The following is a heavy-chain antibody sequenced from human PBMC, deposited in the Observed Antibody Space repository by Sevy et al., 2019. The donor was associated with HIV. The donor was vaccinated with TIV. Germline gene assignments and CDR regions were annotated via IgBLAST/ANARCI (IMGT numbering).Heavy chain of an antibody. Sequence: GESLKISCAASGFTFSAYNMIWVRRAPGKGLEWVSSISSSSDYKYYADSMKGRFTISRDNAKNSLSLQMDSLRAEDTAVYYCARSIGEGPLRFLECSLPGDYWGQGTLVTVSS. V-gene: IGHV3-21*01. CDR1: GFTFSAYN. D-gene: IGHD3-3*01. CDR3: ARSIGEGPLRFLECSLPGDY. CDR2: ISSSSDYK. J-gene: IGHJ4*02.